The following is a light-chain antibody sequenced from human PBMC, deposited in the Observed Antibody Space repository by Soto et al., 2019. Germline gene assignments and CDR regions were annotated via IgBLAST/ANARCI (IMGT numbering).Light chain of an antibody. CDR2: SDD. CDR1: SSNIGSNA. J-gene: IGLJ1*01. CDR3: AAWNDNLNGPSDV. V-gene: IGLV1-44*01. Sequence: QSVLTQPPSASGTPGQKVTISCSGSSSNIGSNAVNWYQQVPGTAPKLLIYSDDQRPSGVPDRFSGSKSGTSASLAISGLQSEDEADYICAAWNDNLNGPSDVFGTGTKVTVL.